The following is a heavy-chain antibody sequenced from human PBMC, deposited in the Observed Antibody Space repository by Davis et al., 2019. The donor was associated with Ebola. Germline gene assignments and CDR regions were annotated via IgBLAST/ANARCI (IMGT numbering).Heavy chain of an antibody. D-gene: IGHD3-3*01. Sequence: GESLKISYAASGFTFSDYYMSWIRQAPGKGLEWVSYISSSGSTIYYADSVKGRFTISRDNAKNSLYLQMNSLRAEDTAVYYCARGITIFGVVMQDAFDIWGQGTMVTVSS. V-gene: IGHV3-11*01. CDR1: GFTFSDYY. J-gene: IGHJ3*02. CDR2: ISSSGSTI. CDR3: ARGITIFGVVMQDAFDI.